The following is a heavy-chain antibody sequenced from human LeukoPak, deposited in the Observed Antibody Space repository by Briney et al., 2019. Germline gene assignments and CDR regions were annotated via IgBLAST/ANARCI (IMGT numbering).Heavy chain of an antibody. V-gene: IGHV4-34*01. CDR1: GGSFSGYY. CDR3: ARTGNHCSSTSCYVY. D-gene: IGHD2-2*01. CDR2: INHSGST. J-gene: IGHJ4*02. Sequence: SETLSLTCAVYGGSFSGYYWSWIRQPPGKGLEWMGEINHSGSTNYNPSLKSRVTISVDTSKNQFSLKLSSVAAADTAVYYCARTGNHCSSTSCYVYWGQGTLVTVSS.